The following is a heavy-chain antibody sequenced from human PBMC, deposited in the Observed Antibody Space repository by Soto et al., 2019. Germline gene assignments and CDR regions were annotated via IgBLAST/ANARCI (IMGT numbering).Heavy chain of an antibody. D-gene: IGHD2-8*02. CDR2: IYPRDSDT. Sequence: GESLKISCKGSGLSFTSHWIAWVRQMPGKGLECMGIIYPRDSDTRYNPSFQGQITISVDSSISTAYLQWSSLKTSDTDFYYCAKTLVPGAFGIWGQGTMVTVSS. J-gene: IGHJ3*02. CDR1: GLSFTSHW. V-gene: IGHV5-51*01. CDR3: AKTLVPGAFGI.